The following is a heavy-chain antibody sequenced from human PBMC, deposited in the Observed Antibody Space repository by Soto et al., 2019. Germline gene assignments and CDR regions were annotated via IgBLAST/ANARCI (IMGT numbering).Heavy chain of an antibody. CDR2: INPSGGST. J-gene: IGHJ6*01. V-gene: IGHV1-46*01. CDR3: ARGLTVYSAVLHYYYAMDV. Sequence: GASVKVSCKASGYTFTSYYMHWVRQAPGQGVEWMGIINPSGGSTSYAQKFQGRVTMTRDQSTSTLYMELSSLSSEHTAVYYCARGLTVYSAVLHYYYAMDVWGQGTTVTVPS. CDR1: GYTFTSYY. D-gene: IGHD2-21*01.